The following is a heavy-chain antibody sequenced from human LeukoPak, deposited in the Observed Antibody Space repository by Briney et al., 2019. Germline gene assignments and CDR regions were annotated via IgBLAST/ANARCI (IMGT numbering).Heavy chain of an antibody. CDR1: RFTLSTYW. D-gene: IGHD3-10*01. CDR2: IKQDGSQE. CDR3: AKHFTRSRTALDY. V-gene: IGHV3-7*03. Sequence: GGSLRLSCAASRFTLSTYWMSWVRQAPGKGLEWVAHIKQDGSQEYYVDSVKGRFTISRDSAKNSLYLQMNSLRAEDTAVYYCAKHFTRSRTALDYWGQGTLVTVSS. J-gene: IGHJ4*02.